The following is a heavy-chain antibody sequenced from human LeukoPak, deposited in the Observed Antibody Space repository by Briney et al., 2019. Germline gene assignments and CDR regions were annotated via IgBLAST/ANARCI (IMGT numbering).Heavy chain of an antibody. Sequence: GGSLRLSCAASGFTFSSYAMSWVRQAPGKGLEGGSAIRGSGGSTYYADSVKGRFTISRDNSKNTLYLQMNSLRAEDTAVYYCAKAETRWFGELFSFDYWGQGTLVTVSS. CDR1: GFTFSSYA. V-gene: IGHV3-23*01. CDR2: IRGSGGST. J-gene: IGHJ4*02. D-gene: IGHD3-10*01. CDR3: AKAETRWFGELFSFDY.